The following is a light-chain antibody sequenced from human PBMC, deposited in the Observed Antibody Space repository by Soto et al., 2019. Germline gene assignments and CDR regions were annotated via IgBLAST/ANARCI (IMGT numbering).Light chain of an antibody. CDR1: QGISSY. J-gene: IGKJ4*01. Sequence: AIGMTQSPSSLSASTGDRVTIXXRASQGISSYLAWYQQKPGKAPKXVIYAASTLQSGVPSRFSGSGSGTDFTLTISCLQSEDFATYYCQQYYSYPLTFGGGTKVDIK. CDR3: QQYYSYPLT. V-gene: IGKV1-8*01. CDR2: AAS.